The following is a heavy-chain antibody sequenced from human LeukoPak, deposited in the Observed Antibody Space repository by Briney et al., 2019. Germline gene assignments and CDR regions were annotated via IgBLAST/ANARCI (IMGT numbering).Heavy chain of an antibody. V-gene: IGHV4-59*01. Sequence: SETVSLTCTVARASITTTFWSWIRHPPGKGMGWNGYISYTESTNYNPSLKSRVSLSVDTSKNQFSLELSSVTAADTAVYYCATYRTSFIYWYFDLWGRGTLVTVSS. D-gene: IGHD2-2*01. CDR3: ATYRTSFIYWYFDL. CDR2: ISYTEST. CDR1: RASITTTF. J-gene: IGHJ2*01.